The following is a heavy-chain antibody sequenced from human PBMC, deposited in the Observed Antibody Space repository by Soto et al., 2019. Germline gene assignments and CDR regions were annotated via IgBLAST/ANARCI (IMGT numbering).Heavy chain of an antibody. CDR2: ISSNRSST. D-gene: IGHD1-26*01. Sequence: GGSLRLSCSASGFTFSSYAMHWVRQAPGKGLEYVSAISSNRSSTYYADSVKGRFTISRDNSKNTLYLQMNSLRDEDTAVYYCARDRVGARYDAFDIWGQGTMVTVSS. CDR1: GFTFSSYA. CDR3: ARDRVGARYDAFDI. V-gene: IGHV3-64*04. J-gene: IGHJ3*02.